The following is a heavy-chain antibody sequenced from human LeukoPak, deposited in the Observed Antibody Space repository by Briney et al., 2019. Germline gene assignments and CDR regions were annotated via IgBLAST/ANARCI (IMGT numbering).Heavy chain of an antibody. J-gene: IGHJ4*02. CDR2: IYYSGST. CDR3: ARNLEWELGGFNDY. Sequence: SETLSLTCTVSGGSISSSSYYWGWIRQPPGKGLEWIGSIYYSGSTYYNPSLKSRVTISVDTSKNQFSPKLSSVTAADTAVYYCARNLEWELGGFNDYWGQGTLVTVSS. V-gene: IGHV4-39*01. CDR1: GGSISSSSYY. D-gene: IGHD1-26*01.